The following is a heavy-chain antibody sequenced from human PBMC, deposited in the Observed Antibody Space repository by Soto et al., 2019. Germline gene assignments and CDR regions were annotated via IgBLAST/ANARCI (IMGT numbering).Heavy chain of an antibody. J-gene: IGHJ4*02. V-gene: IGHV1-3*01. D-gene: IGHD3-9*01. Sequence: ASVKVSCKASGYTFTSYAMHWVRQAPGQRLEWMGWINAGNGNTKYSQKFQGRVTITRDTSASTAYMELSSLRSEDTAVYYCARDLRVLRYFDRLPPPQLGYWGQGTLVTVSS. CDR3: ARDLRVLRYFDRLPPPQLGY. CDR1: GYTFTSYA. CDR2: INAGNGNT.